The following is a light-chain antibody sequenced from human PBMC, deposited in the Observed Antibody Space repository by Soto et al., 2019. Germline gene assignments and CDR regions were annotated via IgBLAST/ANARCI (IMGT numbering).Light chain of an antibody. CDR1: QSVGRD. V-gene: IGKV3-15*01. CDR3: QQYNTWPRT. Sequence: EILMTQSPVTLSVSPGERVTLSCRASQSVGRDVAWYQQEPGQAPRLLIYGASARATGIPARFSGNGAGTEFALTITSLQSEDFGVYYCQQYNTWPRTVGQGTKVEIK. CDR2: GAS. J-gene: IGKJ1*01.